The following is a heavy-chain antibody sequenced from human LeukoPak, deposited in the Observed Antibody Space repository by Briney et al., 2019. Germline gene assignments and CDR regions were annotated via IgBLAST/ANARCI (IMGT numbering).Heavy chain of an antibody. CDR2: IHSGVAT. V-gene: IGHV3-66*01. CDR1: GISVSSNY. Sequence: GGSLRLSCEASGISVSSNYKSWVRQAPGKGLEWVSVIHSGVATYYADSVRGRFTISRDEAKNTLYLQMSNLRAEDTAVYYCAREVWIRGSYFDYWGQGTLVTVSS. J-gene: IGHJ4*02. D-gene: IGHD3-16*01. CDR3: AREVWIRGSYFDY.